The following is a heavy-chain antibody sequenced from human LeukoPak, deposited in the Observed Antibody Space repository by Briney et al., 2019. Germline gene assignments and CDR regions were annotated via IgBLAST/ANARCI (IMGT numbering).Heavy chain of an antibody. Sequence: ASVKVSCKASGYIFSAYYMHWVRQAPGQGLEWMGWINLKTGDATYAQKFQGRVTMTRDTSISTAYMEVSRLTSDHTAVYYCARPGYWWFDPWGQGTLVTVSS. CDR3: ARPGYWWFDP. J-gene: IGHJ5*02. CDR1: GYIFSAYY. CDR2: INLKTGDA. D-gene: IGHD6-13*01. V-gene: IGHV1-2*02.